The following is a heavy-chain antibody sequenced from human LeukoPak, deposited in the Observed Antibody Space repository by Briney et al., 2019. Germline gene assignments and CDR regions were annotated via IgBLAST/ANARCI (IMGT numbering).Heavy chain of an antibody. Sequence: PGGSLRLSCAASGFDFSSYGMHWVRQAPGKGLEWVAYIHYDSTTEDYADSVQGRFTISRDNAKNSLYLQMNSLRAEDTAVYYCARDLYRIVVVPHYFDYWGQGTLVTVSS. V-gene: IGHV3-30*02. CDR3: ARDLYRIVVVPHYFDY. J-gene: IGHJ4*02. D-gene: IGHD3-22*01. CDR2: IHYDSTTE. CDR1: GFDFSSYG.